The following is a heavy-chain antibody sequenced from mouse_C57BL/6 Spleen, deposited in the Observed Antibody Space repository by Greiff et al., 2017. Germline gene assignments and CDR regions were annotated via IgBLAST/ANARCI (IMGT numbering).Heavy chain of an antibody. D-gene: IGHD3-1*01. Sequence: QVQLQQPGAELVKPGASVKMSCKASGYTFTSYWITWVKQRPGQGLEWIGDIYPGSGSTNSNEKFKSKDTLTVDTSSSTAYMQLSSLTSEDAAVYYCAGSEPRGFAYWGQGTLVTVSA. V-gene: IGHV1-55*01. CDR2: IYPGSGST. CDR1: GYTFTSYW. CDR3: AGSEPRGFAY. J-gene: IGHJ3*01.